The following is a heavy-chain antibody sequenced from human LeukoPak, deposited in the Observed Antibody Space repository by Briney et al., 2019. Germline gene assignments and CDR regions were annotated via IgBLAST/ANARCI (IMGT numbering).Heavy chain of an antibody. Sequence: SETLSLTCAVYGGSFSGYYWSWIRQPPGKGLEWIGEINHSGSTNYNPSLKSRVTISVDTSKNQFSLKLNSVTAADTAVYYCARGSSAARPNFDYWGQGTLVTASS. J-gene: IGHJ4*02. CDR2: INHSGST. V-gene: IGHV4-34*01. D-gene: IGHD6-6*01. CDR3: ARGSSAARPNFDY. CDR1: GGSFSGYY.